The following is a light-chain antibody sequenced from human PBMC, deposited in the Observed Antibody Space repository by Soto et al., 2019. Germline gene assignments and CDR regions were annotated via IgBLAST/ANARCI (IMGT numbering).Light chain of an antibody. Sequence: QAVVTQPPSVSGAPGQRVTISCTWSSSNIGAGYDVHWYQQLPGTAPKLLIYGNSNRPSGVPDRFSGSKSGTSASLAITGLQAEDEADYYCQSYDSSRSGWVFGGGTKVTVL. J-gene: IGLJ3*02. CDR2: GNS. V-gene: IGLV1-40*01. CDR1: SSNIGAGYD. CDR3: QSYDSSRSGWV.